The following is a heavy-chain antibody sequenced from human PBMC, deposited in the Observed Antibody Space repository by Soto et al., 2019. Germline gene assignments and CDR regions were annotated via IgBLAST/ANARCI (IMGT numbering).Heavy chain of an antibody. CDR2: ISGSGDST. Sequence: GGSLRLSCAASGFNFSSYAMRWVRQVPGKGLEWVSAISGSGDSTYYADSVKGRFTISRDNSKNTLNLRMNSLRAEDTAVYYCAKLPSLTTVAATKRYWVYVTQVTDSP. CDR1: GFNFSSYA. CDR3: AKLPSLTTVAATKRY. J-gene: IGHJ4*01. D-gene: IGHD4-4*01. V-gene: IGHV3-23*01.